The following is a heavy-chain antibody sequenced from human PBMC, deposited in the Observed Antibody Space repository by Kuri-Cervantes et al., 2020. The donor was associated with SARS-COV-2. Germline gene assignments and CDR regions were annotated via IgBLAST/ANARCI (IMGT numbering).Heavy chain of an antibody. CDR1: GGSIGSSHY. V-gene: IGHV4-39*02. J-gene: IGHJ4*02. CDR3: ARDLYSSSWSQYDY. CDR2: IRNGGST. D-gene: IGHD6-13*01. Sequence: SETLSLTCTVSGGSIGSSHYWGWIRQPPGKGLEWIGSIRNGGSTYFNPSLKSRVSISVDTSKNHVSLRLTSVTAADTAVYFCARDLYSSSWSQYDYWGQGTLVTVSS.